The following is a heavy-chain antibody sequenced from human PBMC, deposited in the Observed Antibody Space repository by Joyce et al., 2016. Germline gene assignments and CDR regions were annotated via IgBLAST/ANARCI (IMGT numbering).Heavy chain of an antibody. V-gene: IGHV3-21*01. J-gene: IGHJ6*02. D-gene: IGHD5/OR15-5a*01. CDR2: ISSNRNYI. CDR3: ARNSAPRASTYYGLDV. Sequence: EVQLVESGGGLVRPGGSLRLSCAASGFTFSSYSMNWVRQAPGKGVEWVAFISSNRNYIYKADSVKGRFTISRDNAKSSLFLQMDSLRAEDTAVYYCARNSAPRASTYYGLDVWGQGTTVTVSS. CDR1: GFTFSSYS.